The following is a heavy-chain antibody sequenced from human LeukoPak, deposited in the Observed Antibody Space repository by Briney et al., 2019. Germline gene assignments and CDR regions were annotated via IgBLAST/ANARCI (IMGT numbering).Heavy chain of an antibody. CDR2: ISSSGSTI. Sequence: PGGSLRLSCAASGFTFSSYGMTWVRQAPGKGLEWVSYISSSGSTIYYADSVKGRFTISRDNAKNSLYLQMNSLRAEDTAVYYCARGTNYYDSSGYYWGEGYYFDYWGQGTLVTVSS. CDR3: ARGTNYYDSSGYYWGEGYYFDY. CDR1: GFTFSSYG. D-gene: IGHD3-22*01. J-gene: IGHJ4*02. V-gene: IGHV3-48*04.